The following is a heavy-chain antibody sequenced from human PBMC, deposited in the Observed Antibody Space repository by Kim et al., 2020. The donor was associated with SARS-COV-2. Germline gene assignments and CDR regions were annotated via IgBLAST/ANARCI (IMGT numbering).Heavy chain of an antibody. J-gene: IGHJ4*02. V-gene: IGHV3-21*01. CDR1: GFTFISYS. D-gene: IGHD6-13*01. CDR2: ISSSSSYI. Sequence: GGSLRLSCAASGFTFISYSMNWVRQAPGKGLEWVSSISSSSSYIYYADSVKGRFTISRDNAKNSLYLQMNSLRAEDTAVYYCARDSSLAAAGTGVDYWGQGPLGTVSS. CDR3: ARDSSLAAAGTGVDY.